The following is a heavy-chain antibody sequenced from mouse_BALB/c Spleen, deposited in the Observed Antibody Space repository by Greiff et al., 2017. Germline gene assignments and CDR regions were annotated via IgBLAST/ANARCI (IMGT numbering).Heavy chain of an antibody. CDR3: ARSNYYGNYYAMDY. D-gene: IGHD1-2*01. CDR1: GYAFTNYL. CDR2: INPGSGGT. J-gene: IGHJ4*01. Sequence: QVQLQQSGAELVRPGTSVKVSCKASGYAFTNYLIEWVTQRPGQGLEWIGVINPGSGGTNYNEKFKGKATLTADKSSSTAYMQLSSLTSDDSAVYFCARSNYYGNYYAMDYWGQGTSVTVSS. V-gene: IGHV1-54*01.